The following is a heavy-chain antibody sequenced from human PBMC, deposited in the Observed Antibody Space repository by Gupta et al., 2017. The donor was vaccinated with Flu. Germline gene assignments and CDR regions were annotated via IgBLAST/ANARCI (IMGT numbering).Heavy chain of an antibody. V-gene: IGHV3-48*01. J-gene: IGHJ6*02. CDR3: ARDKTYYGMDV. Sequence: EVQLVESGGGLGQPGGSLRLSCAASGFTFSTYGMNWVRQAPGKGREWVSYISSSSSTIYYADAVKGRFTISRDNAKNSLYLQMNSLRAEDTAVYYCARDKTYYGMDVWGQGTTVTVSS. CDR1: GFTFSTYG. CDR2: ISSSSSTI.